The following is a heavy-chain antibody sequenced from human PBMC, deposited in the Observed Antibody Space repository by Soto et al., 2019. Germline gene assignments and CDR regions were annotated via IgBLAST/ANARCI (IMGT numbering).Heavy chain of an antibody. CDR3: ARGRYGDY. CDR2: ISAHNGNT. V-gene: IGHV1-18*01. D-gene: IGHD1-1*01. CDR1: GYTFTSYG. Sequence: QVHLVQFGAEVKKPGASVKVSCKASGYTFTSYGITWVRQAPGQGLEWTGWISAHNGNTDYAQKLQGRVIVTRDTSTSTAYMELRSLRSDDTAVYYCARGRYGDYWGQGALVTVSS. J-gene: IGHJ4*02.